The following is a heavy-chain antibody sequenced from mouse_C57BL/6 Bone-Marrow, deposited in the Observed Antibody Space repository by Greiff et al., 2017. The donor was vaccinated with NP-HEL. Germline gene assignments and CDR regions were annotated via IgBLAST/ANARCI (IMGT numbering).Heavy chain of an antibody. CDR1: GYTFTGYW. J-gene: IGHJ1*03. Sequence: QVQLQQSGAELMKPGASVKLSCKATGYTFTGYWIEWVKQRPGHGLEWIGEILPGSGGTNYNEKFKGKATFTADTSSNTAYMQLSSLTTEDSAIYYCANMELDWYFDVWGTGTTVTVSS. CDR2: ILPGSGGT. CDR3: ANMELDWYFDV. V-gene: IGHV1-9*01.